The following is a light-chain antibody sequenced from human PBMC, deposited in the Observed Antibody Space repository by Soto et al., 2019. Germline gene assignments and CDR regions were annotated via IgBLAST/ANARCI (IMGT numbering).Light chain of an antibody. CDR3: QQYSSSRT. V-gene: IGKV3-11*01. Sequence: ELVLTQSPATLSLSPGARATLSCRASQSVSSYLAWYQQKPGQAPRLLIYDASNRATGIPARFSGSGSGTDFTLTITRLEPEDFAMDYCQQYSSSRTFGQGTKVDIK. J-gene: IGKJ1*01. CDR1: QSVSSY. CDR2: DAS.